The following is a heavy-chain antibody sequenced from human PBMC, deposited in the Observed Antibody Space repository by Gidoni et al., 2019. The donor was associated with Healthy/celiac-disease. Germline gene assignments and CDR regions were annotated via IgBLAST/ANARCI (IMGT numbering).Heavy chain of an antibody. D-gene: IGHD1-26*01. J-gene: IGHJ4*02. Sequence: EVQLLVSGGGLVQPGGSLRLSCAASGFTVSRYARSWVRQGPGKGLEWVSAIRGSGCSTYYADSVKGRFTISRDNSRNTLYLQMNSLRAEDTAVYYGASPRWGYWGQGTLVTVSS. V-gene: IGHV3-23*01. CDR3: ASPRWGY. CDR2: IRGSGCST. CDR1: GFTVSRYA.